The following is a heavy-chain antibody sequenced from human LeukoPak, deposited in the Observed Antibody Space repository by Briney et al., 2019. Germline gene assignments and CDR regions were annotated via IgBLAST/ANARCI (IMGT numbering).Heavy chain of an antibody. CDR3: AIVRSGLLMDV. Sequence: GGSLRLSCAVSGFTFSSYEMNWVRQAPGKGLEWVSYISSRGTTIYYVDSVKGRFTISRDNAKNSLYLQMNSLRAEDTALYYCAIVRSGLLMDVWGQGTTVTVSS. CDR2: ISSRGTTI. V-gene: IGHV3-48*03. CDR1: GFTFSSYE. D-gene: IGHD2-15*01. J-gene: IGHJ6*02.